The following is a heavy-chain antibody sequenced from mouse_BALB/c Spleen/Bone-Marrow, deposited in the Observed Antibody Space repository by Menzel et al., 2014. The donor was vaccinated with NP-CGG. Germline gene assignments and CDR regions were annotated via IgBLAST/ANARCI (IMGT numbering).Heavy chain of an antibody. CDR2: IRLKSNNYAT. V-gene: IGHV6-6*02. D-gene: IGHD1-1*01. CDR3: TRGGSSSFDY. J-gene: IGHJ2*01. Sequence: EVKLAESGGGFVQPGGSMKLSCVASGFTFSNYWMNWVRQSPEKGLEWVAEIRLKSNNYATHYAESVKGRFTISRDDSKSGVYLQMNNLRAEDTGIYYCTRGGSSSFDYWGQGTTRTVSS. CDR1: GFTFSNYW.